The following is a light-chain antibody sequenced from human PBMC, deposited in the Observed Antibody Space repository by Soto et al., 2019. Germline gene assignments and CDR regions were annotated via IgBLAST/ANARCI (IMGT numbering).Light chain of an antibody. V-gene: IGKV3-20*01. CDR2: GAS. CDR1: QRVSSSY. Sequence: EIVLMQSPGTLSLSPGERATLSCRASQRVSSSYLAWYQQKPGQAPRLLIDGASSRATGTPDRFSGSGSGTDFTLTISRLEPEDFAVYYCQQYGTSPALTFGGGTKVEI. J-gene: IGKJ4*01. CDR3: QQYGTSPALT.